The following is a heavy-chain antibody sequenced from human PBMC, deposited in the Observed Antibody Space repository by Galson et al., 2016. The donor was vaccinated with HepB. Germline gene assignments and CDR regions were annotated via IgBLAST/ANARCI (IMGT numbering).Heavy chain of an antibody. D-gene: IGHD2-2*01. CDR2: IATYNGDT. Sequence: SVKVSCKASGYTFTSYGISWVRQAPGQGLEWMGWIATYNGDTNYAQKFQGRLTMTTATSTTTAYMELRSLRLDDTAVYYCARDRIKVVPPVIDWFDPWGQGTLVTVSS. CDR3: ARDRIKVVPPVIDWFDP. V-gene: IGHV1-18*04. J-gene: IGHJ5*02. CDR1: GYTFTSYG.